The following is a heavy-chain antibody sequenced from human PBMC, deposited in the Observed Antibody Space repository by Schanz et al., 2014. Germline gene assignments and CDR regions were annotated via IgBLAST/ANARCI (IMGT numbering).Heavy chain of an antibody. CDR1: GFTFSSYA. CDR2: VPFDGSQK. V-gene: IGHV3-30*04. CDR3: VRDILHRVYDSGSP. J-gene: IGHJ5*02. Sequence: PGGSLRLSCAASGFTFSSYALHWVRQAPGKGLEWVAFVPFDGSQKFYADSVKGRFTISRDNAKNSLFLHMNSLRAEDTAVYYCVRDILHRVYDSGSPWGQGTLVTVSS. D-gene: IGHD3-10*01.